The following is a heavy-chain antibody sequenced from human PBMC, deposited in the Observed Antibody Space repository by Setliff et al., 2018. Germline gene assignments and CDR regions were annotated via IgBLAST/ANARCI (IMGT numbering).Heavy chain of an antibody. J-gene: IGHJ6*03. V-gene: IGHV4-59*08. CDR3: ARSHYYASGNSHYYYMDV. Sequence: PSETLSLTCTVSGGSISSDYLAWIRQPPGKALEWIGYFYHSASSNYNPSLKGRVTMSADTSKKQLYLSLTSVSVADTAMYYCARSHYYASGNSHYYYMDVWGKGTAVTVSS. CDR1: GGSISSDY. CDR2: FYHSASS. D-gene: IGHD3-10*01.